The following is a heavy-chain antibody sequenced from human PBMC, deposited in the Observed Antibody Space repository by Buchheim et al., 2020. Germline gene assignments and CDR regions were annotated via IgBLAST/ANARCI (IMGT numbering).Heavy chain of an antibody. J-gene: IGHJ4*02. CDR2: ISSSGGNK. V-gene: IGHV3-23*01. CDR1: GFTFKKYA. Sequence: EVQLLESGGNLVQPGGSLRLSCAASGFTFKKYAMSWVRQAPGKGLEWVSAISSSGGNKYYADSVKGRFSISRDNSKNQVFLQMNSLRAEDTAVYYCAKVGQLWPWVDYWGQGTL. D-gene: IGHD5-18*01. CDR3: AKVGQLWPWVDY.